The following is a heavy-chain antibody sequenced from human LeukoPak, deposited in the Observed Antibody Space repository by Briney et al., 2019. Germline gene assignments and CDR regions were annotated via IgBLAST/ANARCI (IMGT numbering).Heavy chain of an antibody. CDR3: TSRSIVPSGDY. CDR2: IRSKANSYAT. J-gene: IGHJ4*02. V-gene: IGHV3-73*01. CDR1: GFTFSGSA. Sequence: GGSLRLSCAASGFTFSGSAMHWVRQASGKGLEWVGRIRSKANSYATAYAASVKGRFTISRDDSKNTAYLQMNSLKTEDTAVYYCTSRSIVPSGDYWGQGTLVTVSS. D-gene: IGHD6-6*01.